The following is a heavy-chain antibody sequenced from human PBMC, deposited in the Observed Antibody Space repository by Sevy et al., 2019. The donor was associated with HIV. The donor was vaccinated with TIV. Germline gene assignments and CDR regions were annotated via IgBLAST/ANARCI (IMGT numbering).Heavy chain of an antibody. CDR3: AEEGGSHYDTGGSFDD. J-gene: IGHJ4*02. CDR1: GFTFRIYA. V-gene: IGHV3-23*01. CDR2: ISGSGSST. Sequence: GGSLRLSCTTSGFTFRIYAMSWVRQAPGKGLEWVSAISGSGSSTYYADSVKGRFTISRDNSKNTLYLQMNSLRAEDTAVFYCAEEGGSHYDTGGSFDDWGQGTRVTVSS. D-gene: IGHD3-10*01.